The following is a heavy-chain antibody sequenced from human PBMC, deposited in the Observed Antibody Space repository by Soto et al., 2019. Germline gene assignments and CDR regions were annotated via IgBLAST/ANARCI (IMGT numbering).Heavy chain of an antibody. CDR2: IIPILGTT. CDR3: ARDRRPYDNGMEV. Sequence: QVQLVQSGAEVKKPGSSVKLSCKASGGTISSHAISWVRQAPGQGLEWMGGIIPILGTTNYAQKFQGRVTITADESMSTVYMELSSLRFEDTAVHYCARDRRPYDNGMEVWGQGTTVTVS. J-gene: IGHJ6*02. CDR1: GGTISSHA. V-gene: IGHV1-69*01.